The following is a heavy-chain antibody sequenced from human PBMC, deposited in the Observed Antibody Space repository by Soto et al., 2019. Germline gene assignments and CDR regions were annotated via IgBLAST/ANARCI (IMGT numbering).Heavy chain of an antibody. CDR2: ISSSSSYI. Sequence: EVQLVESGGGLVKPGGSLRLSCAASGFTFSSYSMNWVRQAPGKGLEWVSSISSSSSYIYYADSVKGRFTISRDNAKNSLYLQTNSLRAEDTAVYYCARDGTRECYHFWSGYFPPFDYWGQGTLLTVSS. CDR1: GFTFSSYS. J-gene: IGHJ4*02. D-gene: IGHD3-3*01. V-gene: IGHV3-21*01. CDR3: ARDGTRECYHFWSGYFPPFDY.